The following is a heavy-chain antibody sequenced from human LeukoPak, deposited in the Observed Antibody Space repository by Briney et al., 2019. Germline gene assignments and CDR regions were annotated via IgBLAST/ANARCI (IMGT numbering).Heavy chain of an antibody. Sequence: GASVKVSCKASGYTFTSYDINWVRQATGQGLEWMGRMNPNSGNTGYAQKFQGRVTMTRNTSISTAYMELSSLRSEDTAVYYCARAGGYCGRISCPYYFDYWGQGSLVAVSS. CDR2: MNPNSGNT. D-gene: IGHD2-15*01. J-gene: IGHJ4*02. CDR3: ARAGGYCGRISCPYYFDY. CDR1: GYTFTSYD. V-gene: IGHV1-8*01.